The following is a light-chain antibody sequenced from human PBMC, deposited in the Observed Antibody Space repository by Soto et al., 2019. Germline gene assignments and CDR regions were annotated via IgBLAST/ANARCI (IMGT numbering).Light chain of an antibody. CDR1: SSDVGAFNY. J-gene: IGLJ1*01. CDR2: DVS. Sequence: QSVLTQPASVSGSPGQSIAISCTGTSSDVGAFNYVSWYQQHPGKAPKFMIFDVSSRPSGVSDLFSGSKSGNTASLTISGVQTEDEADYYCASYTTSCTYFFGTGTKLTVL. V-gene: IGLV2-14*03. CDR3: ASYTTSCTYF.